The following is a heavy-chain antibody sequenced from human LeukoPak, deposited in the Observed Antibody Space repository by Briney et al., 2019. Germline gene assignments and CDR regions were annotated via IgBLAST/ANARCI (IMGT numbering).Heavy chain of an antibody. Sequence: GGSLRLSCAASGFTFSSYAMSWVRQAPGMGLEWVSAISGSGGSTYYADSAKGRFTISRDNSKNTLYLQMNSLRAEDTAVYYCAKDPDDYGDYGDYWGQGTLVTVSS. J-gene: IGHJ4*02. V-gene: IGHV3-23*01. CDR3: AKDPDDYGDYGDY. CDR2: ISGSGGST. CDR1: GFTFSSYA. D-gene: IGHD4-17*01.